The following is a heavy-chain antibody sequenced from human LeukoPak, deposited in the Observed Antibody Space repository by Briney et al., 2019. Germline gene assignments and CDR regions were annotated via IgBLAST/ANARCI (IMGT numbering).Heavy chain of an antibody. V-gene: IGHV1-46*01. CDR3: AREKMATISTGCNFDY. Sequence: ASVKVSCKASGYTFTSYYMHWVRQAPGQGLEWMGIINPSGGSTSYAQKFRGRVTMTRDTSTSTVYMELSSLRSEDTAVYYCAREKMATISTGCNFDYWGQGTLVTVSS. D-gene: IGHD5-24*01. J-gene: IGHJ4*02. CDR2: INPSGGST. CDR1: GYTFTSYY.